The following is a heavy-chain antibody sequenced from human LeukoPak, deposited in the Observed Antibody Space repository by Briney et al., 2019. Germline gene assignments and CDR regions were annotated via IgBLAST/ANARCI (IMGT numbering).Heavy chain of an antibody. V-gene: IGHV3-74*01. Sequence: GGSLRLSCAVSGFTLSSYYLHWVRQAPGEWLVWVSQSSPDGTNPTYADAVKGRFTISRDNSKNTLYLQMGSLRAEDTAVYYCVRGCSTTKCPEDYWGQGTPVTVSS. CDR3: VRGCSTTKCPEDY. D-gene: IGHD2-2*01. CDR2: SSPDGTNP. CDR1: GFTLSSYY. J-gene: IGHJ4*02.